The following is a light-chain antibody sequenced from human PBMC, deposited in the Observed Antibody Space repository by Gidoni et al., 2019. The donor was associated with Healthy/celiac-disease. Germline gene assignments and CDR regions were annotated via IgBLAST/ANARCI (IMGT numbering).Light chain of an antibody. J-gene: IGKJ3*01. V-gene: IGKV1-39*01. CDR2: AAS. CDR3: QQSYSTPFT. CDR1: QSSSSY. Sequence: DLQMTQSPSSLSASVGDRVTITCRASQSSSSYLNWYQQKPGKAPKLLIYAASSWQSRVPSRCSGSGSGTDFTLTISSLQPEDFATYYCQQSYSTPFTFGPGTKVDIK.